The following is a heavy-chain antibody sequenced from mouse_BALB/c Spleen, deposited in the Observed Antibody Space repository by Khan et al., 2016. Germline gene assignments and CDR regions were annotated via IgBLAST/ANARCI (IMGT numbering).Heavy chain of an antibody. Sequence: QVRLQQSGAELAKPGASVKMSCKASGYTFTTYWMHWVKQRPGQGLEWIGYINPNTGYSEYDQKFKDKATLTADKSSSTAYMQLSSLTSEDSAVYYCARSTNAIDYWGQGTSVTVSS. V-gene: IGHV1-7*01. D-gene: IGHD2-13*01. CDR3: ARSTNAIDY. CDR1: GYTFTTYW. CDR2: INPNTGYS. J-gene: IGHJ4*01.